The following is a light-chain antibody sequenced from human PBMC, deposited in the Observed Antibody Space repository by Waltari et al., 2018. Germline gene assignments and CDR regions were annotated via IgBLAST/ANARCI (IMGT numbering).Light chain of an antibody. J-gene: IGKJ1*01. V-gene: IGKV3-11*01. CDR2: SAS. CDR1: QSVTNY. Sequence: EIVLTQSPDTLSLSPGERATLSCRASQSVTNYLACYQQKPGQAPRVLIYSASNRATGVPARFSGSVSGTDFTLTISSLEPEDFAVYYCQQRSNWPRTFGQGTKVEVK. CDR3: QQRSNWPRT.